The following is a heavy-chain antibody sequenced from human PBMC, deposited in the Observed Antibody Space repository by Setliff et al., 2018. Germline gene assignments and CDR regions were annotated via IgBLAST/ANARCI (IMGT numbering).Heavy chain of an antibody. CDR2: INPNSGGT. V-gene: IGHV1-2*04. D-gene: IGHD5-12*01. CDR1: GYTFTGYY. Sequence: ASVKVSCKASGYTFTGYYMHWVRQAPGQGLEWMGWINPNSGGTNYAQKFQGWVTMTRDTSISTAYMELSRLRSDDTAVYYCARGSWLREYYFDYWGQGTLVTVS. J-gene: IGHJ4*02. CDR3: ARGSWLREYYFDY.